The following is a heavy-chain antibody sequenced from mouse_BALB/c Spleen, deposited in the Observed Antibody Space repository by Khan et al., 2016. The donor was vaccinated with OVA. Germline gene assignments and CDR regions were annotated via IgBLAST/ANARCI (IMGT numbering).Heavy chain of an antibody. CDR1: GYTFTSFW. D-gene: IGHD2-1*01. Sequence: QVQLQQPGAELARPGASVKLSCKASGYTFTSFWMQWVKQRPGQGRGGSGADYTGDGDTRCTQKFRGKHTLTADKSYSAAYMQRSSLASEDSAVYYCARDYYDALAYSCQGTSDTVSS. CDR3: ARDYYDALAY. CDR2: DYTGDGDT. J-gene: IGHJ4*01. V-gene: IGHV1-87*01.